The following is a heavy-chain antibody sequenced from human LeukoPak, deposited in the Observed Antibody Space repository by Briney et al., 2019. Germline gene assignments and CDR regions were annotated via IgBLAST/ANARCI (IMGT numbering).Heavy chain of an antibody. CDR2: IIPIFGIA. CDR3: ARDQGAVAGGYYYYGMDV. J-gene: IGHJ6*02. V-gene: IGHV1-69*04. CDR1: GGTFSSYA. Sequence: SVKVSCKASGGTFSSYAISWVRQAPGQGLEWMGRIIPIFGIANYAQKFQGRVTITADKSTSTAYMELSNLRSEDTAVYYCARDQGAVAGGYYYYGMDVWGQGTTVTVSS. D-gene: IGHD6-19*01.